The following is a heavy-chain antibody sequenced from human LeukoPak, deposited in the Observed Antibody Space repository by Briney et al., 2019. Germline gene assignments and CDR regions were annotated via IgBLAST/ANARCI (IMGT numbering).Heavy chain of an antibody. CDR1: GYTFTSFG. V-gene: IGHV1-18*01. CDR3: ARAKSVVVTGAGALGY. CDR2: ISAYNGNT. J-gene: IGHJ4*02. D-gene: IGHD6-19*01. Sequence: ASVKVTCKASGYTFTSFGINWVRQAPGQGLEWMGWISAYNGNTNYAQKIQDRVTMTTDTSTHTAYMELRSLRSDDTAVYCCARAKSVVVTGAGALGYWGQGTLVTVSS.